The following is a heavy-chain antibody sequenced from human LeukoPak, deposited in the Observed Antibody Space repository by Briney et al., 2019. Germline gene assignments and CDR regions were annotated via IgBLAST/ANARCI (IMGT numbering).Heavy chain of an antibody. Sequence: SVKVSCKASGGTFSSYAISWVRQAPGQGLEWMGRIIPIFGIANYAQKFQGRVTITADKSTGTAYMELSSLRSGDTAVYYCARIIAAAGSDYWGQGTLVTVSS. J-gene: IGHJ4*02. CDR2: IIPIFGIA. D-gene: IGHD6-13*01. CDR1: GGTFSSYA. V-gene: IGHV1-69*04. CDR3: ARIIAAAGSDY.